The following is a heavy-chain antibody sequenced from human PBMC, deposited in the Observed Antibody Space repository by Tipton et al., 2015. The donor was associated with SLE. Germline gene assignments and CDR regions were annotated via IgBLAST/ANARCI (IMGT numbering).Heavy chain of an antibody. D-gene: IGHD6-13*01. V-gene: IGHV4-39*07. J-gene: IGHJ4*02. CDR1: GGSTSSSSYY. CDR3: ARHRGPSCSSWYWGFDY. CDR2: NYYSGSP. Sequence: TLSLTCTVSGGSTSSSSYYWGWIRYPSGKGLEWIGGNYYSGSPYYNPSLNSRVTKTVDTPKDQFSLQLSSVTAADTAVYCWARHRGPSCSSWYWGFDYWGQGTLVTVSS.